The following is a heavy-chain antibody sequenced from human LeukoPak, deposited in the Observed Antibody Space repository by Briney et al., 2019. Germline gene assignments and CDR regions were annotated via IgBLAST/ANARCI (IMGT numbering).Heavy chain of an antibody. CDR2: IFHSGST. J-gene: IGHJ4*02. V-gene: IGHV4-30-4*01. CDR1: GGSISSGDYY. D-gene: IGHD3-10*01. Sequence: SQTLSLTCTVSGGSISSGDYYWSWIRQPPGKGLEWIGYIFHSGSTNYTPSLKSRVTISLDRSKNQVSLRLSSVTAADTAVYYCARDPYGSGTYGFDYWGQGILVTVSS. CDR3: ARDPYGSGTYGFDY.